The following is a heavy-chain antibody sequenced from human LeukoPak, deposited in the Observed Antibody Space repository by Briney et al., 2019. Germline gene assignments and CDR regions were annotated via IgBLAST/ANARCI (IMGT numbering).Heavy chain of an antibody. J-gene: IGHJ4*02. CDR3: ARESRDTAMATDY. D-gene: IGHD5-18*01. Sequence: PGGSLRLSCVASGFSFRSYEMNWVRQAPGKGLDWVAVISYDGRNKYYGDSVKGRFTISRDNSKNTLYLQMNSLRPEDTAIYYCARESRDTAMATDYWGQGTLVTVSS. CDR1: GFSFRSYE. CDR2: ISYDGRNK. V-gene: IGHV3-30*04.